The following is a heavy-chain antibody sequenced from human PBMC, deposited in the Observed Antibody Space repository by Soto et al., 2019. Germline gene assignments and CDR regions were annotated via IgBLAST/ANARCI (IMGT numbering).Heavy chain of an antibody. D-gene: IGHD5-12*01. CDR3: AKGDNLGPKTGYAFDP. Sequence: PSQTLSLTCALSGASVSSNTASWNWVRQSPSRGLEWLGRTYFRSKWYNDYAVSVKSRIIINPDTSNNQFSLQLNSVTPEDTAVYFCAKGDNLGPKTGYAFDPWGQGIMVTVS. J-gene: IGHJ5*02. V-gene: IGHV6-1*01. CDR2: TYFRSKWYN. CDR1: GASVSSNTAS.